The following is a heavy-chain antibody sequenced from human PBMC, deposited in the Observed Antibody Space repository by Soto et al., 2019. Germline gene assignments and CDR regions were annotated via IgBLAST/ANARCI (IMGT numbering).Heavy chain of an antibody. CDR1: GYSISSSHW. CDR3: ARSYRDYGMDV. V-gene: IGHV4-28*01. Sequence: QVQLQESGPGLVKPSDTLSLTCAVSGYSISSSHWWGWIRQPPGKGLEWIGYIYYSGSTYYNPSLKSRVTMSVDTSKNQFSLKVRSVTAVDTAVYYCARSYRDYGMDVWGQGATVTVSS. J-gene: IGHJ6*02. D-gene: IGHD5-18*01. CDR2: IYYSGST.